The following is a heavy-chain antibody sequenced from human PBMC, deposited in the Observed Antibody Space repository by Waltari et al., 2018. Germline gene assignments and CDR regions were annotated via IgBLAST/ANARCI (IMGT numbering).Heavy chain of an antibody. CDR3: AKDERRYSSGWYYDY. D-gene: IGHD6-19*01. J-gene: IGHJ4*02. V-gene: IGHV3-23*04. Sequence: EVQLVESGGGLVKPGGSLRLSCAASGFTFSSYSMNWVRQAPGKGLEWVSAMRGRGGSTYYADSVKGRFTISRDNSKNTLYLQMNSLRAEDTAVYYCAKDERRYSSGWYYDYWGQGTLVTVSS. CDR1: GFTFSSYS. CDR2: MRGRGGST.